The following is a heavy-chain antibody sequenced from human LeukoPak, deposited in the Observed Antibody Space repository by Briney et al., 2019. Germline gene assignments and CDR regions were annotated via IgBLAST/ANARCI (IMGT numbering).Heavy chain of an antibody. V-gene: IGHV4-34*01. CDR1: GGSFSGYY. CDR2: INHSGST. J-gene: IGHJ3*02. D-gene: IGHD5-18*01. Sequence: SETLSLTCAVYGGSFSGYYWSWIRQPPGKGLEWIGEINHSGSTNYNPSLKSRVTISVDTSKNQFSLKLSSVTAADTAVYYCARGRRDTARAFDIWGQGTMVTVSS. CDR3: ARGRRDTARAFDI.